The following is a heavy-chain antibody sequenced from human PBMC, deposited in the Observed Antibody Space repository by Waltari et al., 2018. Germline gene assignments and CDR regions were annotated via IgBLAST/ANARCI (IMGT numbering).Heavy chain of an antibody. Sequence: EVQLLESGGGLGQIGGSLRLSCAASGFAFGRFAITWVRQAPGKGVELVATIELDGSSTYYRDAVKGRFTISRDNSKNTLDLQMSSLRAEDTALYYCAKLEGPIIRNWYFDFWGRGTLVTVSS. CDR3: AKLEGPIIRNWYFDF. CDR1: GFAFGRFA. CDR2: IELDGSST. D-gene: IGHD1-20*01. V-gene: IGHV3-23*05. J-gene: IGHJ2*01.